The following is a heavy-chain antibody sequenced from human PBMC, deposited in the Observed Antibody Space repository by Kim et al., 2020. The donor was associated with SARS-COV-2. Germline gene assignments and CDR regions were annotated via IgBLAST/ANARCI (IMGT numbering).Heavy chain of an antibody. CDR1: GGSISSYY. CDR3: ARLPDCRGGSCYWYFDL. CDR2: IYYSGST. V-gene: IGHV4-59*13. Sequence: SETLSLTCTVSGGSISSYYWSWIRQPPGKGLEWIGYIYYSGSTNYSPSLKSRVTISLDTSKNQFSLKLSSVTAADTAVYYCARLPDCRGGSCYWYFDLWGRGTLLTVSS. D-gene: IGHD2-15*01. J-gene: IGHJ2*01.